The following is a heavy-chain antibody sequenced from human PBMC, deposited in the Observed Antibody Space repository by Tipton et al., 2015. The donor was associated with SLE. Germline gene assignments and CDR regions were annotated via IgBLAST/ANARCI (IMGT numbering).Heavy chain of an antibody. V-gene: IGHV3-73*01. CDR3: TRLNSGELSRAFDI. CDR1: GFTLSGSA. Sequence: SLRLSCAASGFTLSGSAVHWVRQASGKGLEWVGRIRSKAHSYATAYAASLNGRFTISRDDSTNTAYLLMNSLKTDDTAVYYCTRLNSGELSRAFDILGHGTTVTVSS. D-gene: IGHD3-16*02. CDR2: IRSKAHSYAT. J-gene: IGHJ3*02.